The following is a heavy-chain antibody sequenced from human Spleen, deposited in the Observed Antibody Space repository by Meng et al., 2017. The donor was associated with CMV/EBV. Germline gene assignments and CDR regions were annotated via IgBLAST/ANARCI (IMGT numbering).Heavy chain of an antibody. CDR1: GYSFTSHW. J-gene: IGHJ4*02. V-gene: IGHV5-51*01. CDR3: ARLGIAAADDDYYFDY. Sequence: GESLKISCKGSGYSFTSHWIGWVRQMPGKGLEWMGIIYPGDSDTRYSPSFQGQVTISADKSISTAYLQWSSLKASDTAMYYCARLGIAAADDDYYFDYWGQGTLVTVSS. CDR2: IYPGDSDT. D-gene: IGHD6-13*01.